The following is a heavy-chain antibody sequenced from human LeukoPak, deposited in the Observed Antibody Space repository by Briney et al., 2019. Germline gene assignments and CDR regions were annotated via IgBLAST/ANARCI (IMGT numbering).Heavy chain of an antibody. Sequence: PSETLSLTCAVYGGSFSGYYWSWIRQPPGKGLEWIGEINHSGSTNYNPSLKSRVTISVDTSKNQFSLKLSSVTAADTAVYYCVRGGGGSNNWFDPWGQGTLVTVSS. J-gene: IGHJ5*02. CDR3: VRGGGGSNNWFDP. D-gene: IGHD1-26*01. CDR2: INHSGST. V-gene: IGHV4-34*01. CDR1: GGSFSGYY.